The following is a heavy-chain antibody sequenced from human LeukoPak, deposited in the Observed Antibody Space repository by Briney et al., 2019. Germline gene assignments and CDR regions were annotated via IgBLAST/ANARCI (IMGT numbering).Heavy chain of an antibody. Sequence: SGTLSLTCAVSGGSISSSNWWSRVRQPPGKGLEWIGEIYHSGSTNYNPSLKGRVTISVDKSKNQFSLKLSSVTAADTAVYYCASRQQWLPDYMDVWGKGTTVTVSS. CDR3: ASRQQWLPDYMDV. D-gene: IGHD6-19*01. J-gene: IGHJ6*03. CDR2: IYHSGST. V-gene: IGHV4-4*02. CDR1: GGSISSSNW.